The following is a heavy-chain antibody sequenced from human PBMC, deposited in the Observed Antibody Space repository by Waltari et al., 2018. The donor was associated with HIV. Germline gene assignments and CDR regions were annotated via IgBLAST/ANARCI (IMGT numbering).Heavy chain of an antibody. J-gene: IGHJ6*02. Sequence: EVQLVESGGGLVQPGGSLRLSCAGSGFTFSRYWMSWIRQVPGKGLEYVANTNEDGSEKYYVDSVKGRFTISRENAKNSLYLQMNSLRAEDTALYYCARGGGGMDVWGQGTTVTVSS. V-gene: IGHV3-7*01. CDR3: ARGGGGMDV. CDR1: GFTFSRYW. CDR2: TNEDGSEK. D-gene: IGHD3-16*01.